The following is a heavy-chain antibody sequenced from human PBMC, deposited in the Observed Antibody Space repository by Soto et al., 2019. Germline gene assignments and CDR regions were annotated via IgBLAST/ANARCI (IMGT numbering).Heavy chain of an antibody. Sequence: PSETLSLTCAVYGGSFSGYYWSWIRQPPGKGLEWIGEINHSGSTNYNPSLKSRVTISVDTSKNQFSLKLSSVTAADTAVYYCAREVRGVIVFRYHYYYMDVWGKGTTVTVSS. V-gene: IGHV4-34*01. CDR3: AREVRGVIVFRYHYYYMDV. J-gene: IGHJ6*03. D-gene: IGHD3-10*01. CDR1: GGSFSGYY. CDR2: INHSGST.